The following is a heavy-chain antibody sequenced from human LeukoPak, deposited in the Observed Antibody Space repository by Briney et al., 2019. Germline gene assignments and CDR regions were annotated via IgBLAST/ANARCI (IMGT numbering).Heavy chain of an antibody. CDR3: ARHVQLLSHYYYMDV. J-gene: IGHJ6*03. Sequence: SETLSLTCTVSGGSISSSSYYWGWIRQPPGKGLEWIGSIYYSGSTYYNPSLKSRVTISVDTSKNQFSLKLSSVTAADTAVYYCARHVQLLSHYYYMDVWGKGTTVTVSS. CDR2: IYYSGST. CDR1: GGSISSSSYY. V-gene: IGHV4-39*01. D-gene: IGHD2-2*01.